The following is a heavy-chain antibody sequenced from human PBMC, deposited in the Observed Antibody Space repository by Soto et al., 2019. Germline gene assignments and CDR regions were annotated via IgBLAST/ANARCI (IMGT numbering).Heavy chain of an antibody. Sequence: SETLSLTCTVSGGSISSGDYYWSWIRQPPGKGLEWIGYIYYSGSTYYNPSLKSRVTISVDTSKNQFSLKLSSVPAADTAVYYGASLTYYDNWFDPWGQGTLVTVSS. D-gene: IGHD3-22*01. V-gene: IGHV4-30-4*01. CDR1: GGSISSGDYY. CDR2: IYYSGST. CDR3: ASLTYYDNWFDP. J-gene: IGHJ5*02.